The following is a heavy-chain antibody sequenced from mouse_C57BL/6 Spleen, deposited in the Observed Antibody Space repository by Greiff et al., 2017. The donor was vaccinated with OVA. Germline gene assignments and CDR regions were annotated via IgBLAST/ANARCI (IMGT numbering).Heavy chain of an antibody. CDR1: GYTFTSYW. Sequence: QVQLQQPGAELVRPGSSVKLSCKASGYTFTSYWMDWVKQRPGQGLEWIGNIYPSDSETHYNQKFKDKATLTVDKSSITAYMQLSSLTSEDSAVYYCARSPTVNYFDYWGQGTTLTVSS. J-gene: IGHJ2*01. CDR2: IYPSDSET. V-gene: IGHV1-61*01. CDR3: ARSPTVNYFDY. D-gene: IGHD1-1*01.